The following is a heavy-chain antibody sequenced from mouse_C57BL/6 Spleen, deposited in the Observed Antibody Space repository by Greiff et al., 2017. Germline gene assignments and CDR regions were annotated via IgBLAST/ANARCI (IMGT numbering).Heavy chain of an antibody. Sequence: EVHLVESGGGLVKPGGSLKLSCAASGFTFSDYGMHWVRQAPEKGLEWVAYISSGSSTIYYADTVKGRFTSSRDNAKNTLFLQMTSLRSEDTAMYYCARGLRRDWFAYWGQGTLVTVSA. CDR3: ARGLRRDWFAY. D-gene: IGHD2-4*01. J-gene: IGHJ3*01. V-gene: IGHV5-17*01. CDR2: ISSGSSTI. CDR1: GFTFSDYG.